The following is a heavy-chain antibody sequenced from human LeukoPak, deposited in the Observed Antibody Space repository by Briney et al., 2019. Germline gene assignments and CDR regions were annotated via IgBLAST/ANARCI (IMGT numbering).Heavy chain of an antibody. CDR3: ARGAQGAYYMDV. Sequence: PSETLSLTCTVSGGSISSYYWSWIRQPPGKGLEWIGYIYYSGSTNYNPSLKSRVTISVDTSKNQFSLKPSSVTAADTAVYYCARGAQGAYYMDVWGKGTTVTVSS. CDR1: GGSISSYY. V-gene: IGHV4-59*01. J-gene: IGHJ6*03. CDR2: IYYSGST.